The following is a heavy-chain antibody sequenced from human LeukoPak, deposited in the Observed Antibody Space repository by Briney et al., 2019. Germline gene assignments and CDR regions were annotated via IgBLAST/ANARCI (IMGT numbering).Heavy chain of an antibody. J-gene: IGHJ6*03. V-gene: IGHV4-61*02. CDR3: ARADYSSTWSHDYYYMDV. Sequence: NPSETLSLTCTVSGGSISSGNYYWSWIRKPAGKGLEWIGRIYTSGSTNYNPSLKSRVTISVDTSKNQFSLKLSSVTAADTAVYYCARADYSSTWSHDYYYMDVWGKGTTVTVSS. CDR2: IYTSGST. CDR1: GGSISSGNYY. D-gene: IGHD6-13*01.